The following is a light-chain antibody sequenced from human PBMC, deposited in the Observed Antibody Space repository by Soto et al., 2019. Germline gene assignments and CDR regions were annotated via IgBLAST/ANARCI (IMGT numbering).Light chain of an antibody. CDR1: SSDIGAYKY. Sequence: QSALTQPASVSGSPGQSVTISCTGTSSDIGAYKYVSWYQHHPGKSPRLMIYEVSNRPSGVSNRFSASKSGNTASLTISGLQAEEEADYYCCSYRSTSPLVFGGGTKLTVL. V-gene: IGLV2-14*01. J-gene: IGLJ2*01. CDR3: CSYRSTSPLV. CDR2: EVS.